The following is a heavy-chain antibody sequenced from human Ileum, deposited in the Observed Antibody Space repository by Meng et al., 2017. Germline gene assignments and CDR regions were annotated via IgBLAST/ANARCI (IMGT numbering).Heavy chain of an antibody. Sequence: EGGLVESGGCLVQLVWSLRLSCAASGFPFRFYAMSWVRQAPGEGLEWVSRISGNGDNADYADSVKGRFTISRDNSKDMLYLQMNSLRVEDTAIYYCAFDFWGQGTLVTVSS. V-gene: IGHV3-23*04. CDR2: ISGNGDNA. J-gene: IGHJ5*01. CDR3: AFDF. CDR1: GFPFRFYA.